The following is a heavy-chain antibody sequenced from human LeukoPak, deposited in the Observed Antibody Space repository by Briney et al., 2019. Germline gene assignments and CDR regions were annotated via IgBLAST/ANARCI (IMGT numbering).Heavy chain of an antibody. CDR1: GGSISSYY. V-gene: IGHV4-4*07. Sequence: SETLSLACTVSGGSISSYYWDWIRQPAGKGLEWIGRIYSSGDTNYNPFLKSRVTMSVDTSKNQFSLRLSSLTAADTAVYYCARDVGSGAGTFPTYHFDFWGQGTLVTVSS. CDR2: IYSSGDT. D-gene: IGHD3-10*01. J-gene: IGHJ4*02. CDR3: ARDVGSGAGTFPTYHFDF.